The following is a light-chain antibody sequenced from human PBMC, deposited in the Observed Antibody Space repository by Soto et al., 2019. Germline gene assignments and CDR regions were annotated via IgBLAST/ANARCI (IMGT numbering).Light chain of an antibody. Sequence: IVLTQSPATLSLSPGERATLSCRASQSVSSYSAWYQQKPGQAPRLLIYGASNRATGIPARFSGSGSGTDFTLTISSLEPEDFAVYYCQHRSNWPLTFGGGTKVEIK. V-gene: IGKV3-11*01. CDR1: QSVSSY. J-gene: IGKJ4*01. CDR3: QHRSNWPLT. CDR2: GAS.